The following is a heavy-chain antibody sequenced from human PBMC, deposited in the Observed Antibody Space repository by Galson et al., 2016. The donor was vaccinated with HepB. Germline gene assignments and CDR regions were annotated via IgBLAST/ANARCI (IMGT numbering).Heavy chain of an antibody. D-gene: IGHD2-8*01. V-gene: IGHV3-53*01. CDR3: ARGYTSGVPFW. CDR2: MYSGGSK. Sequence: SLRLSCAVSGFLVNSNYMTWVRLAPGKGLEWVAIMYSGGSKQYAGSVKGRVTISRDTSSQTLFLEVSDLRAEDTGIYYCARGYTSGVPFWWSQGILVTVSS. J-gene: IGHJ4*02. CDR1: GFLVNSNY.